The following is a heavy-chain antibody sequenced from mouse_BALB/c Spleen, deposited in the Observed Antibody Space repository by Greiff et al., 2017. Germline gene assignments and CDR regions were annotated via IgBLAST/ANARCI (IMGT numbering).Heavy chain of an antibody. Sequence: EVKLVESGGGLVKPGGSLKLSCAASGFTFSSYAMSWVRQTPEKRLEWVASISSGGSTYYPDSVKGRFTIYRNNARNILYLQMRSLRSEDTAMYYCARDGYDDGAWFAYWGQGTLVTVSA. J-gene: IGHJ3*01. V-gene: IGHV5-6-5*01. CDR3: ARDGYDDGAWFAY. CDR2: ISSGGST. D-gene: IGHD2-2*01. CDR1: GFTFSSYA.